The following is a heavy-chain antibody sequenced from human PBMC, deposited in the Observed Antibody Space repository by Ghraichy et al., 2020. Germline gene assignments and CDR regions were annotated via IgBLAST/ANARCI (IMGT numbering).Heavy chain of an antibody. CDR3: VREGGRDCSGTTCYYY. J-gene: IGHJ4*02. D-gene: IGHD2-2*01. V-gene: IGHV3-11*01. CDR1: GFAFSDYY. CDR2: ITGSGTTM. Sequence: GGSLRLSCAASGFAFSDYYMTWIRQAPGKGLEWVSYITGSGTTMYYADSVKGRFTMSRDNAKKLLYLQMDSLRAEDTAVYYCVREGGRDCSGTTCYYYWGRGALVTVSS.